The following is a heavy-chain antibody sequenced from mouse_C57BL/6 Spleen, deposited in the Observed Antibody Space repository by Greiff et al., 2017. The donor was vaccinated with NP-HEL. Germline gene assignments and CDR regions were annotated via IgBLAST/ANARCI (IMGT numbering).Heavy chain of an antibody. J-gene: IGHJ1*03. Sequence: VQLQQSGAELVRPGTSVKVSCKASGYAFTNYLIEWVKQRPGQGLEWIGVINPGSGGTNYNEKFKGKATLIADKYSSTAYMQLSSLTSEDSAVYFCARRRIYYDYDGYFDVWGTGTTVTVSS. CDR1: GYAFTNYL. CDR2: INPGSGGT. V-gene: IGHV1-54*01. CDR3: ARRRIYYDYDGYFDV. D-gene: IGHD2-4*01.